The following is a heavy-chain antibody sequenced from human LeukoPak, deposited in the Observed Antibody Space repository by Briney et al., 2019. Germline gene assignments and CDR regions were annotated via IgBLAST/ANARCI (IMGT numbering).Heavy chain of an antibody. V-gene: IGHV3-64*01. J-gene: IGHJ4*02. D-gene: IGHD6-6*01. CDR2: ISSNGGST. CDR3: ARSTISSSSYYFDY. CDR1: GFTFSSYA. Sequence: GGSLRLSCAASGFTFSSYAMHWVRQAPGKGLEYVSAISSNGGSTYYANSVKGRSTISRDNSKNTLYLQMGSLRAEDMAVYYCARSTISSSSYYFDYWGQGTLVTVSS.